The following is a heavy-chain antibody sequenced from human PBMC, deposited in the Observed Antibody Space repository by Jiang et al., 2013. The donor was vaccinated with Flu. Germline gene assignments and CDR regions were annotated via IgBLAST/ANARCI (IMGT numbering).Heavy chain of an antibody. J-gene: IGHJ4*02. V-gene: IGHV3-53*01. Sequence: VQLLESGGGLIQPGGSLRLSCAASGFTVSSNYMSWVRQAPGKGLEWVSVIYSGGSTYYADSVKGRFTISRDNSKNTLYLQMNSLRAEDTAVYYCARDGAGNDYGDYYFDYWGQGTLVTVSS. D-gene: IGHD4-17*01. CDR3: ARDGAGNDYGDYYFDY. CDR1: GFTVSSNY. CDR2: IYSGGST.